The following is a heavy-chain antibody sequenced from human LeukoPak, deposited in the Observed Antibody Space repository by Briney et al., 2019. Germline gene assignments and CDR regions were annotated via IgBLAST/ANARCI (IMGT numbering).Heavy chain of an antibody. Sequence: GGSLRLSCAASGFSVINAWMSWVRQAPGKGLEWVSLIRDSGETFYADSVKGRFTISRDNSKNTMYLQMNRLRVEDTAVYFCARDRAVTQDWVEFDPWGQGTLVTVSS. CDR1: GFSVINAW. J-gene: IGHJ5*02. D-gene: IGHD4-17*01. CDR2: IRDSGET. CDR3: ARDRAVTQDWVEFDP. V-gene: IGHV3-66*03.